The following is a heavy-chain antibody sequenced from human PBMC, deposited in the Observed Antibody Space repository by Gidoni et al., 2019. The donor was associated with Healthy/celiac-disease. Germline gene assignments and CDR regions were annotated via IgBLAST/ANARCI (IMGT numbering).Heavy chain of an antibody. V-gene: IGHV3-30-3*01. CDR2: ISYDGSNK. CDR1: GFTFSSYA. CDR3: ARDGPERQQLATGYYYYGMDV. D-gene: IGHD6-13*01. Sequence: QVQLVESGGGVVQPGRSLRLPCAASGFTFSSYAMHWVRQAPGKGLEWVAVISYDGSNKYYADSVKGRFTISRDNSTNTLYLQMNSLRAEDTAVYYCARDGPERQQLATGYYYYGMDVWGQGTTVTVSS. J-gene: IGHJ6*02.